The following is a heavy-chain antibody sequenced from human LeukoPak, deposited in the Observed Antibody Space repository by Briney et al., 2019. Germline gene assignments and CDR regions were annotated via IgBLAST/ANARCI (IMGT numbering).Heavy chain of an antibody. CDR3: ARARSYDILTGYPYYFDY. V-gene: IGHV3-21*04. CDR1: GFIFSTYT. J-gene: IGHJ4*02. CDR2: ISSRGSDI. Sequence: GGSLRLSCEASGFIFSTYTMNWVRQAPGKGLEWVSSISSRGSDIYYADSVKGRFTISRDNSKNTLYLQMNSLRAEDTAVYYCARARSYDILTGYPYYFDYWGQGTLVTVSS. D-gene: IGHD3-9*01.